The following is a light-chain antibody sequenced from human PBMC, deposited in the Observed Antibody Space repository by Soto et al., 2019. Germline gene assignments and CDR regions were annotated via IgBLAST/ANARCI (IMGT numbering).Light chain of an antibody. J-gene: IGLJ1*01. Sequence: QSALTQPASVSGSPGQSITISCTGTSSDVGGYNYVSWYQHHPGKAPKLMIYEVNNRPSGVSNRFSGSESGNTASLTISGLQAEDEADYYCSSFTSTRTYVFGIGTKLTVL. V-gene: IGLV2-14*01. CDR2: EVN. CDR3: SSFTSTRTYV. CDR1: SSDVGGYNY.